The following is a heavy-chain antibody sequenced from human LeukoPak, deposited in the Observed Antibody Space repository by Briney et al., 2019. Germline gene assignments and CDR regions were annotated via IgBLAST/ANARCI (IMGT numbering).Heavy chain of an antibody. J-gene: IGHJ5*02. V-gene: IGHV1-69*05. CDR1: GGTFSSYA. CDR3: ARDGYCSSTSCPPDWFDP. CDR2: IIPIFGTA. D-gene: IGHD2-2*03. Sequence: GSSVKVSCKASGGTFSSYAISWVRQAPGQGLEWMGRIIPIFGTANYAQKFQGRVTITTDESTSTAYMELSSPRSEDTAVYYCARDGYCSSTSCPPDWFDPWGQGTLVTVSS.